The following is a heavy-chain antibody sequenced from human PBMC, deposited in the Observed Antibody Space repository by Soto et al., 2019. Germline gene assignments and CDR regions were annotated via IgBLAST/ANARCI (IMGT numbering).Heavy chain of an antibody. D-gene: IGHD6-19*01. J-gene: IGHJ6*02. CDR3: ARVPNPGYSSGWYTYYGMDV. V-gene: IGHV1-69*06. CDR1: GGTFSSYA. Sequence: GALVKVSCKASGGTFSSYAISGVRQAPGQGLEWMGGIIPIFGTANYAQKFQGRVTITADKSTSTAYMELSSLRSEDTAAYYCARVPNPGYSSGWYTYYGMDVWGQGATVTVSS. CDR2: IIPIFGTA.